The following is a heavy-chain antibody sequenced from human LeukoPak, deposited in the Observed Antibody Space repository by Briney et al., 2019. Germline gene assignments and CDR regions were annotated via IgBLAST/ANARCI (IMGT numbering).Heavy chain of an antibody. J-gene: IGHJ5*02. Sequence: ASVKVSCKASGGTFSSYVISWVRQAPGQGLEWMGRIIPIFGTANYAQKFQGRVTITTDESTSTAYMELSSLRSEDTAVYYCARVTYDILTGYYDNWFDPWGQGTLVTVSS. CDR2: IIPIFGTA. CDR1: GGTFSSYV. D-gene: IGHD3-9*01. CDR3: ARVTYDILTGYYDNWFDP. V-gene: IGHV1-69*05.